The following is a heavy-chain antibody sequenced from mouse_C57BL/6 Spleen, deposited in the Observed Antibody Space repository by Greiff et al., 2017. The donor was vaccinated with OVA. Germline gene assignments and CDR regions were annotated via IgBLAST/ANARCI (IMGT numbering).Heavy chain of an antibody. J-gene: IGHJ4*01. Sequence: QVQLQQPGAELVRPGSSVKLSCKASGYTFTSYWMHWVQQRPIQGLEWIGNIDPSDSETHYNQKFKDKATLTVDKSSSTAYMQLSSLTSEDSAVYYCARSFITTVVPPMDYWGQGTSVTVSS. CDR3: ARSFITTVVPPMDY. D-gene: IGHD1-1*01. V-gene: IGHV1-52*01. CDR2: IDPSDSET. CDR1: GYTFTSYW.